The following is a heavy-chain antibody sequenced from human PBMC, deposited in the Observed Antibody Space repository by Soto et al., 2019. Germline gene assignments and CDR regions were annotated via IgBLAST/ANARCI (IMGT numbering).Heavy chain of an antibody. Sequence: PGGSLRLSCAASGFTFNNYAMNWVRQAPGRGLEWVSIISPNGDSTYYADSVKGRFTISRDNSKNTLYLQMNSLRGEDTAVYYCARDRHGSDWYTYYFYTLAVWGQGTTVTVSS. V-gene: IGHV3-23*01. CDR2: ISPNGDST. D-gene: IGHD6-13*01. J-gene: IGHJ6*02. CDR3: ARDRHGSDWYTYYFYTLAV. CDR1: GFTFNNYA.